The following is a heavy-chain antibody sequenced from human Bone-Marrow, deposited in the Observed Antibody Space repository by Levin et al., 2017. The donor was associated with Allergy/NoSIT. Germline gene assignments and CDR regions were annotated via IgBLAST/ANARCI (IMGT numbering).Heavy chain of an antibody. J-gene: IGHJ4*02. CDR3: AGRDNNAVVAYLDY. Sequence: SETLSLTCTVSGVSISNYHWSWIRQPPGKGLEWIGYIYDGGNTKYNPSLKSRVTISVDTSKNQFSLRLTSVTAADTAVYFCAGRDNNAVVAYLDYWGQGSLVTVSS. CDR2: IYDGGNT. CDR1: GVSISNYH. V-gene: IGHV4-59*01. D-gene: IGHD3-22*01.